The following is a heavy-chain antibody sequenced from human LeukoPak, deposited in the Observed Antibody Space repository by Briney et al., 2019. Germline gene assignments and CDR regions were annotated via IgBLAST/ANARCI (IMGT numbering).Heavy chain of an antibody. J-gene: IGHJ4*02. Sequence: GGSLRLSCAASGFTFRSYDMSWVRQTPGKGLEWVSAITGSGGSTYYADSVKGRFTISRDNSKNTLYLQMNSLRAEDTAVYYCARDHSYGLNYWGQGTLVTVSS. CDR2: ITGSGGST. D-gene: IGHD4-17*01. V-gene: IGHV3-23*01. CDR1: GFTFRSYD. CDR3: ARDHSYGLNY.